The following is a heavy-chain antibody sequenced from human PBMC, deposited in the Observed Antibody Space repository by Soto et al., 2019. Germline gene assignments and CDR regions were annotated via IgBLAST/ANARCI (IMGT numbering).Heavy chain of an antibody. V-gene: IGHV3-21*01. Sequence: GGSLRLSCAAYGFTFSSYSMNWVRQAPGKGLEWVSSISSSSSYIYYADSVKGRFTISRDNAKNSLYLQMNSLRAEDTAVYYCARGENNYYDSSGYYFDAFDIWGQGTMVTVS. CDR3: ARGENNYYDSSGYYFDAFDI. CDR2: ISSSSSYI. CDR1: GFTFSSYS. J-gene: IGHJ3*02. D-gene: IGHD3-22*01.